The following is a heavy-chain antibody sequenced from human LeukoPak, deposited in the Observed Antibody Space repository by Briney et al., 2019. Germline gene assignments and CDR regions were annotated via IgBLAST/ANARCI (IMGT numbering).Heavy chain of an antibody. CDR2: IRYDGSNK. V-gene: IGHV3-30*02. CDR3: AKARDIVVVPAAYRDAFDI. D-gene: IGHD2-2*01. CDR1: RIAFSTYW. J-gene: IGHJ3*02. Sequence: PGGSLRLSCAASRIAFSTYWMTWVRQAPGKGLEWVAFIRYDGSNKYYADSVKGRFTISRDNSKNTLYLQMNSLRAEDTAVYYCAKARDIVVVPAAYRDAFDIWGQGTMVTVSS.